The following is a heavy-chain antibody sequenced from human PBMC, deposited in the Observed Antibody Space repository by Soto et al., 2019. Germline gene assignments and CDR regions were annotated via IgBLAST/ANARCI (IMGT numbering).Heavy chain of an antibody. V-gene: IGHV3-23*01. Sequence: EAQLLESGGGLVQPGGSLRLSCAVSGFTFNNNAMNWVRQAPGKGLEWVSTISASGGNTFYADSVKGRFTTSRDISKNTLYLQMNGLRAEDTAVYYCAKEPDDYGDDRGDYWGQGTLVTVSS. J-gene: IGHJ4*02. D-gene: IGHD4-17*01. CDR2: ISASGGNT. CDR3: AKEPDDYGDDRGDY. CDR1: GFTFNNNA.